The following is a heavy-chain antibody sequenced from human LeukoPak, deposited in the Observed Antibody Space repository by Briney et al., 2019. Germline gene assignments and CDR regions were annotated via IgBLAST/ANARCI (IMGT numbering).Heavy chain of an antibody. CDR1: GGSISSYY. V-gene: IGHV4-59*01. J-gene: IGHJ5*02. D-gene: IGHD6-13*01. CDR3: ARVGEYSSSWYPGWFDP. Sequence: SGTLSLTCTVSGGSISSYYWSWIRQPPGKGLEWIGYIYYSGSTNYNPSLKSRVTISVDTSKNQFSLKLSSVTAADTAIYYCARVGEYSSSWYPGWFDPWGQGTLVTVSS. CDR2: IYYSGST.